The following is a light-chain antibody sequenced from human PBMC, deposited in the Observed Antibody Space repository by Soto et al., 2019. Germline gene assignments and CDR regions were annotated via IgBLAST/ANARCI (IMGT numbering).Light chain of an antibody. J-gene: IGKJ1*01. V-gene: IGKV1-5*03. CDR2: KAS. Sequence: DIQMTQSPSTLSASVGDRVTITCRASQSIDTWLAWHQQKPGQVPKLLISKASSLESGLPSRFSGSGSGTEFTLTISSLQTEDSATYYCNQYNRHRPFGQVTTADIK. CDR1: QSIDTW. CDR3: NQYNRHRP.